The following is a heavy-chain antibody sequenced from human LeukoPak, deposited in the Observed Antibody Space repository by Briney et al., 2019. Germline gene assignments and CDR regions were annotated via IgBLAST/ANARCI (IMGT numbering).Heavy chain of an antibody. V-gene: IGHV4-30-4*01. D-gene: IGHD2-21*01. CDR3: ASLAYYSFDY. CDR1: GGSISSGDYY. CDR2: SFYTGST. J-gene: IGHJ4*02. Sequence: SQTLSPTCTVSGGSISSGDYYWSWIRQPPGKGLEWIGYSFYTGSTYYNPSLKSRVTISVDTSKNQFSLRLSSVTAADTAVYYCASLAYYSFDYWGQGTLVTVSS.